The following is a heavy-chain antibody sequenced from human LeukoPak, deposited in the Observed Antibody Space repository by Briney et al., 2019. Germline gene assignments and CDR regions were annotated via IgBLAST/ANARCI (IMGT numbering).Heavy chain of an antibody. D-gene: IGHD2-2*01. CDR3: ARKQAIGYAPLDY. CDR1: GFTFRSYA. V-gene: IGHV3-23*01. J-gene: IGHJ4*02. Sequence: GGSLRLSSALSGFTFRSYAMSWVREAPREGMGRVSTISDSGGSTFFADPVKGRFTISRDSSKNTLYLQMDSLRAEDTAVYYCARKQAIGYAPLDYWGQGTLVTVSS. CDR2: ISDSGGST.